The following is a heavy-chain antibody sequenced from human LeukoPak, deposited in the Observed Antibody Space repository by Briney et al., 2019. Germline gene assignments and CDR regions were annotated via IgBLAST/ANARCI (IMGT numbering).Heavy chain of an antibody. CDR2: IYYSGST. J-gene: IGHJ4*02. V-gene: IGHV4-39*01. Sequence: SETLSLTCTVSGGSISSSSYYWGWIPQPPGKGLEWIGSIYYSGSTYYNPSLKSRVTISVDTSKNQFSLKLSSVTAADTAVYYCASVDYYDSSGYRTIAFDYWGQGTLVTVSS. D-gene: IGHD3-22*01. CDR3: ASVDYYDSSGYRTIAFDY. CDR1: GGSISSSSYY.